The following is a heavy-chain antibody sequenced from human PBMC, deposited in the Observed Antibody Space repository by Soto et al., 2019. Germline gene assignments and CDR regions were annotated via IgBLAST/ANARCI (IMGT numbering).Heavy chain of an antibody. CDR1: DFTITNAW. D-gene: IGHD3-10*01. CDR2: IKTKAEGGAT. J-gene: IGHJ6*03. V-gene: IGHV3-15*07. CDR3: TMGSVGGV. Sequence: PGGSLRLSCAASDFTITNAWMNWVRQAPGKGLEWVGRIKTKAEGGATDYAAPLKGRFTISRDDSRNTLFLQMNSLKTEDKTMYYCTMGSVGGVWAKGATVPVPS.